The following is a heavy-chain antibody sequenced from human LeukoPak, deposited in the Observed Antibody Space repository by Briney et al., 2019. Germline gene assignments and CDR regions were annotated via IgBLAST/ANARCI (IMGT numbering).Heavy chain of an antibody. J-gene: IGHJ4*02. CDR1: GGSISSGSYY. D-gene: IGHD5-18*01. CDR3: AGDRGFRYRLAY. V-gene: IGHV4-61*09. Sequence: SETLSLTCTVSGGSISSGSYYWSWIRQPAGKGREWIGHIYTSGSNNYNPSLKSRVTISVDTSKNQFSLKLRSVTAADTAVYYCAGDRGFRYRLAYWGQGTLVTFSS. CDR2: IYTSGSN.